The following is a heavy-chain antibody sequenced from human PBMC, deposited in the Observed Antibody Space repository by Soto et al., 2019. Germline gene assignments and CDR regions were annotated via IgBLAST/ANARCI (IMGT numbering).Heavy chain of an antibody. CDR3: ARASYYDGSGFPRDAFDI. Sequence: QVQLVESGGGVVQPGRSLGLSCAASGFTFSRSAMHWVRQAPGKGLEWVAVISYDGTNKNSADSVTGRFTISRDNSKNTVYLQVNSLRAEDTAVYYCARASYYDGSGFPRDAFDIWGQGTMVTVSS. J-gene: IGHJ3*02. V-gene: IGHV3-30-3*01. D-gene: IGHD3-22*01. CDR1: GFTFSRSA. CDR2: ISYDGTNK.